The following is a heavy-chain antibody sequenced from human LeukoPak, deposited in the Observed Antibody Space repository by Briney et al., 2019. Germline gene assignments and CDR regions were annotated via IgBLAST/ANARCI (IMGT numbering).Heavy chain of an antibody. Sequence: GGSLILSCAASGFTFSSYGMHWVRQAPGKGLEWVAVISYDGSNKYYADSVKGRFTISRDNSKNTLYLQMNSLRAEDTAVYYCAKDLTSIVVGATGLGYWGQGTLVTVSS. CDR1: GFTFSSYG. J-gene: IGHJ4*02. V-gene: IGHV3-30*18. CDR3: AKDLTSIVVGATGLGY. CDR2: ISYDGSNK. D-gene: IGHD1-26*01.